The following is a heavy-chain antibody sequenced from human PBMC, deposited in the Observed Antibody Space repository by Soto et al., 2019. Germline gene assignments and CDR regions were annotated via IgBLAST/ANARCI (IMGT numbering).Heavy chain of an antibody. CDR2: ISGSGGRT. Sequence: EEQLLESGGGLVQPGGSLRLSCTASGFTFSTYAMSWVRQAPGKGLEWVSGISGSGGRTYSADSVKGRFTISRDNSKNTLYLQMSSLRAEDTALYYCAKDYYDSRAYSTGGYFDSWGQGTLVTVSS. V-gene: IGHV3-23*01. J-gene: IGHJ4*02. CDR3: AKDYYDSRAYSTGGYFDS. D-gene: IGHD3-22*01. CDR1: GFTFSTYA.